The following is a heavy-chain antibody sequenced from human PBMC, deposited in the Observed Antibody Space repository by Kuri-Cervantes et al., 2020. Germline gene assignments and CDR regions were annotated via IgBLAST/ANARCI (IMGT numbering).Heavy chain of an antibody. CDR3: ARVPVNYHDSSGYVFDH. CDR1: GGSFSGYY. Sequence: GSLRLSCAVYGGSFSGYYWSWIRQPPGKGLEWIGEINHSGSTSYNPSLKSRVTISVDTSKNQFSLKLSSVTAADTAVYYCARVPVNYHDSSGYVFDHWGQGTLVTVSS. J-gene: IGHJ4*02. D-gene: IGHD3-22*01. CDR2: INHSGST. V-gene: IGHV4-34*01.